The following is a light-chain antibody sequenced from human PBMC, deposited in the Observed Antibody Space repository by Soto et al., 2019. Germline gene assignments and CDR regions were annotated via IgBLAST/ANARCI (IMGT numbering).Light chain of an antibody. J-gene: IGKJ1*01. CDR1: QSISDT. CDR3: QQYNSYLWT. Sequence: EIVMTQSPATLSVSPGGRATLSCRASQSISDTLAWYQQKPGQAPRLLIYGASRRATGFPARFSGSGSGTEFTLTISSLQPDDFATYYCQQYNSYLWTFGQGTKV. CDR2: GAS. V-gene: IGKV3-15*01.